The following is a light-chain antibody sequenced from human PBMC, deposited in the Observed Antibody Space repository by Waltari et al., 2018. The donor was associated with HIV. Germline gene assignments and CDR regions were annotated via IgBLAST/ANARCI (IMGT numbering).Light chain of an antibody. V-gene: IGLV9-49*01. CDR3: GTDHGSGSNFVYR. CDR1: SGHSNNK. J-gene: IGLJ2*01. Sequence: QPVLTLPPSASASLGASVTPTRTLRSGHSNNKVDWYNERPGNVPRFVRRVGTGGIVGSKGDDIPDRFSVLGSVLNRSLIIKNIQEEDESDYHCGTDHGSGSNFVYRFGGGTKLTVL. CDR2: VGTGGIVG.